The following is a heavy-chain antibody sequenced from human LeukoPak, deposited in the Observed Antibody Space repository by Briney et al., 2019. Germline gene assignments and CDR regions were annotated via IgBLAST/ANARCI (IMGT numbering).Heavy chain of an antibody. CDR2: IDRDDDK. CDR1: GFSLTSGMC. V-gene: IGHV2-70*01. CDR3: ARSPQDLKVSFFDS. J-gene: IGHJ4*02. Sequence: SGPALVKPTQTLTLTCTFSGFSLTSGMCVSWIRQPPGKALEWLALIDRDDDKYYSASLTPRLSISMDTSKNQVVLTMTNMEPADTGTYYCARSPQDLKVSFFDSWGQGTLVTVSS. D-gene: IGHD2-15*01.